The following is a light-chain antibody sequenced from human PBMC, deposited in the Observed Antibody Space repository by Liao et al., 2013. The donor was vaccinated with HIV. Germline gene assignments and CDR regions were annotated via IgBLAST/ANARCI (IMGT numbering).Light chain of an antibody. V-gene: IGLV3-1*01. CDR1: ALPKQY. CDR3: QAWDSSTHVV. Sequence: SYELTQPPSVSVSPGQTARITCSGDALPKQYAHWYQQKPGQSPVLVIYQDSKRPSGIPERFSGSNSGNTATLTISGTQAMDEADYYCQAWDSSTHVVFGGGTKLTVL. J-gene: IGLJ2*01. CDR2: QDS.